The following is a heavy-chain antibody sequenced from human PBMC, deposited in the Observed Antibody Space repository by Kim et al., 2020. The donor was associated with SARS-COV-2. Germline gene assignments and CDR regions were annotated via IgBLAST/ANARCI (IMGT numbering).Heavy chain of an antibody. J-gene: IGHJ4*02. CDR3: AKEGVGATHFDY. CDR1: GFTFGDYA. Sequence: LSLTCAAPGFTFGDYAMHWVRQAPGKGLEWVSGISWNSGSIGYADSVKGRFTISRDNAKNSLYLQMNSLRAEDTALYYCAKEGVGATHFDYWGQGTLVT. CDR2: ISWNSGSI. D-gene: IGHD1-26*01. V-gene: IGHV3-9*01.